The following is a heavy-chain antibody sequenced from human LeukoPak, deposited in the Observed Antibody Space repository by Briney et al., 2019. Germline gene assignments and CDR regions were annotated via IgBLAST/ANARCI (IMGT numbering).Heavy chain of an antibody. V-gene: IGHV3-30*02. J-gene: IGHJ3*02. CDR2: IRSDGDSQ. D-gene: IGHD3-22*01. CDR3: ARDPLLYYDSTHDAFDI. Sequence: GGSLRLSCAASGFTFSSHGMHWVRQAPGKGLEWVASIRSDGDSQYYVESVKGRFTISRDNSKNTLDLQMNSLRVEDTAVYYCARDPLLYYDSTHDAFDIWGQGTMVTVSS. CDR1: GFTFSSHG.